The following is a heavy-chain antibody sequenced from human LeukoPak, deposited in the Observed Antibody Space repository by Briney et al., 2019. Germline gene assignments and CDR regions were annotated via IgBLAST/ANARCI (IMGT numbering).Heavy chain of an antibody. CDR2: ISSGSSFI. V-gene: IGHV3-21*01. CDR1: GFTFSSYS. Sequence: PGGSLRLSCAASGFTFSSYSMNWVRQAPGKGLEWVSSISSGSSFIYYADSVKGRFTISRDNAKNSLYLQMNSLRAEDTAVYYCARNRGATTSGWFDPWGQGTLVTVSS. D-gene: IGHD5-12*01. J-gene: IGHJ5*02. CDR3: ARNRGATTSGWFDP.